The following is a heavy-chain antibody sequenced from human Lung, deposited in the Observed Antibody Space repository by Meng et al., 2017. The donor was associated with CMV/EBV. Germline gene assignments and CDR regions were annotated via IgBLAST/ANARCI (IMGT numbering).Heavy chain of an antibody. CDR3: AKGLQYYYVMDV. CDR2: ISWDGGST. D-gene: IGHD2-15*01. V-gene: IGHV3-43D*03. J-gene: IGHJ6*02. Sequence: GESXKISCAASGFTFDDYAMHWVRQAPGKGLEWVSLISWDGGSTYYADSVKGRVTISRDNSKNSLYLQMNSLRAEDTALYYCAKGLQYYYVMDVWGQGTTVTVSS. CDR1: GFTFDDYA.